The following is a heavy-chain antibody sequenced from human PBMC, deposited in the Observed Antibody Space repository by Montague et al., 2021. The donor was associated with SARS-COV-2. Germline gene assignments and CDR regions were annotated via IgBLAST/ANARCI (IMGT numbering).Heavy chain of an antibody. V-gene: IGHV4-34*01. Sequence: SETLSLTCTVSGGSISSYYWRWLRQSPGKGLEWIGEINHSGSTNYNPSLKSRVTISVDTSKNQFSLKLSSVTAADTAVYYCASLTLGHCSSTSCYSDWFDPWGQGTLVTVSS. D-gene: IGHD2-2*02. J-gene: IGHJ5*02. CDR2: INHSGST. CDR1: GGSISSYY. CDR3: ASLTLGHCSSTSCYSDWFDP.